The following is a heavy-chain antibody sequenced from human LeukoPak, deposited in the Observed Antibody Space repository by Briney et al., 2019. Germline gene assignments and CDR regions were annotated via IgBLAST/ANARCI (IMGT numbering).Heavy chain of an antibody. CDR3: ARIRRGSKDAFDI. Sequence: GESLKISCKGSGYSFTSYWIGWVRQMPGKVLEWMGIIYPGDSDTRYSPSFQGQVTISADKSISTAYLQWSSLKASDTAMYYCARIRRGSKDAFDIWGQGTMVTVSS. CDR2: IYPGDSDT. J-gene: IGHJ3*02. CDR1: GYSFTSYW. D-gene: IGHD5-12*01. V-gene: IGHV5-51*01.